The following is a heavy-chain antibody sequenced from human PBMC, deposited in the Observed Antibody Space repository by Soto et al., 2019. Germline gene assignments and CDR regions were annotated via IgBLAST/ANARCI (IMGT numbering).Heavy chain of an antibody. D-gene: IGHD5-12*01. CDR3: ARHGWPMTMATIGEHAFDI. CDR2: IYYSGST. Sequence: PSETLSLTCTVSGGAISSGDYYFICMRQRPWNGLEWIGYIYYSGSTYYNPSLKSRVTISVDTSKNQFSLKLSSVTAADTAVYYCARHGWPMTMATIGEHAFDIWGQGTMVTVSS. CDR1: GGAISSGDYY. V-gene: IGHV4-30-4*01. J-gene: IGHJ3*02.